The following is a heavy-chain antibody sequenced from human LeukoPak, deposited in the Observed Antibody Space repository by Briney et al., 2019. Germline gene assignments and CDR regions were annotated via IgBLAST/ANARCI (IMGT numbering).Heavy chain of an antibody. D-gene: IGHD3-22*01. Sequence: GGSLRLSCAASGFTLSNYWMHWVRQAPGKGLVWVSRIKTDGSNTYYADSVKGRFTISRDNAKNTLYLQMNSLRVEDTAVYYCARGGDYYDSSGYPVAFDIWGQGTMVTVSS. CDR1: GFTLSNYW. CDR2: IKTDGSNT. V-gene: IGHV3-74*01. J-gene: IGHJ3*02. CDR3: ARGGDYYDSSGYPVAFDI.